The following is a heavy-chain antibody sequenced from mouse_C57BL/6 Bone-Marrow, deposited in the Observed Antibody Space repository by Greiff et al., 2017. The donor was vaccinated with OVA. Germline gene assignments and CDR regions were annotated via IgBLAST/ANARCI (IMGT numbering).Heavy chain of an antibody. Sequence: QVQLKQPGAELVMPGASVKLSCKASGYTFTSYWMHWVKQRPGQGLEWIGEIDPSDSYPNYNQKFKGKSTLTVDKSSSPAYMQLSSLTSEDSAVYYCASSGTGFAYWGQGTLVTVSA. CDR2: IDPSDSYP. CDR3: ASSGTGFAY. CDR1: GYTFTSYW. V-gene: IGHV1-69*01. J-gene: IGHJ3*01. D-gene: IGHD4-1*01.